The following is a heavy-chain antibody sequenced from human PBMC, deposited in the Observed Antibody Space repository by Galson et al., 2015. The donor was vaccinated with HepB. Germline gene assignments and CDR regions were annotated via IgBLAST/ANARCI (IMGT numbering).Heavy chain of an antibody. CDR1: GYTFTSYD. J-gene: IGHJ4*02. D-gene: IGHD6-19*01. CDR3: ARGSGWYEPIDY. Sequence: SVKVSCKASGYTFTSYDINWVRQATGQGLEWMGWMNPNSGNTGYAQKFQGRVTMTRNTSISTAYMELSSLRSEDTAVYYCARGSGWYEPIDYWGQGTLVTVSS. CDR2: MNPNSGNT. V-gene: IGHV1-8*01.